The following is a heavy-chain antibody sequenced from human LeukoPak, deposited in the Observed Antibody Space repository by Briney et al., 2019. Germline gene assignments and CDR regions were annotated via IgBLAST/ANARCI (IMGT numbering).Heavy chain of an antibody. CDR1: GFTFSSYD. CDR3: ARARYCSSTSCRYFDY. CDR2: IGTAGDT. Sequence: GGSLRLSCAASGFTFSSYDMHWVRQATGKGLEWVSAIGTAGDTYYPGSVKGRFTISRENAKNSLYLQMNNLRAGDTAVYYCARARYCSSTSCRYFDYWGQGTLVTVSS. D-gene: IGHD2-2*01. J-gene: IGHJ4*02. V-gene: IGHV3-13*01.